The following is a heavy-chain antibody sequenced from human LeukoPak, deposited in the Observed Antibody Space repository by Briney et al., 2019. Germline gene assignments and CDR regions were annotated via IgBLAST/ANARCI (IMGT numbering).Heavy chain of an antibody. D-gene: IGHD6-19*01. CDR1: GGSLGGYY. CDR2: INHSGST. CDR3: ARGYSSGWYGLRVFDY. V-gene: IGHV4-34*01. Sequence: PSETLSLTCAVYGGSLGGYYWSWIRQPPGKGLEWIGEINHSGSTNYNPSLKSRVTISVDTSKNQFSLKLSSVTAADTAVYFCARGYSSGWYGLRVFDYWGQGTLVTVSS. J-gene: IGHJ4*02.